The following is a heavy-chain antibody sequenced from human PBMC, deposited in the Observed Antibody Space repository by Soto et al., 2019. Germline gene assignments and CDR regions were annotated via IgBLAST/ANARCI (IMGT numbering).Heavy chain of an antibody. CDR2: IYWDDDK. D-gene: IGHD3-10*01. J-gene: IGHJ4*02. Sequence: QITLKESGPPLVKPTQTLTLTCTFSGFSLSTSGVGVGWIRQPPGKALEWLAVIYWDDDKRSSSSLKSRLTIXMDXSXNQVVLTMTNMDPVDTATYYCAHHPYYGLAPYSFDYWGQEILVTVSS. CDR1: GFSLSTSGVG. CDR3: AHHPYYGLAPYSFDY. V-gene: IGHV2-5*02.